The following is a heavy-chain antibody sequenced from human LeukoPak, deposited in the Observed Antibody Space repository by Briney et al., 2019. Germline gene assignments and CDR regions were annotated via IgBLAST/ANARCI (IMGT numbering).Heavy chain of an antibody. D-gene: IGHD2-2*01. CDR3: ARDPLTYCSSTSCHPD. CDR1: GGTFSSYA. J-gene: IGHJ4*02. V-gene: IGHV1-69*13. Sequence: SVKVSCKASGGTFSSYAISWVRQAPGQGLEWMGGIIPIFGTANCAQKFQGRVTITADESTSTAYMELNSLRSEDTAVYYCARDPLTYCSSTSCHPDWGQGTPVTVSS. CDR2: IIPIFGTA.